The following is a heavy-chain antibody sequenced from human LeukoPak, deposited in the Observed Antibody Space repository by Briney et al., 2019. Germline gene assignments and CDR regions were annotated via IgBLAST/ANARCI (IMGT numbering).Heavy chain of an antibody. J-gene: IGHJ3*02. V-gene: IGHV4-61*05. Sequence: PSETLSLTCSVSGGSIRSSSYYWAWIRQPPGEGLEWIGYIYYSGSTNYNPSLKSRVTISVDTSKNQFSLKLSSVTAADTAVYYCARGIVVAVAATTRCDAFDIWGQGTMVTVSS. CDR1: GGSIRSSSYY. D-gene: IGHD2-15*01. CDR2: IYYSGST. CDR3: ARGIVVAVAATTRCDAFDI.